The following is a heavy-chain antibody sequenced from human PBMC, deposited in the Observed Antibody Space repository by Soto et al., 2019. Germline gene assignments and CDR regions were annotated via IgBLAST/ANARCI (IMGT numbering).Heavy chain of an antibody. D-gene: IGHD3-3*01. CDR2: INAGNGNT. CDR1: GYTFTSYA. CDR3: ARVVLRFLEWSTDFDY. Sequence: ASVKVSCKASGYTFTSYAMHWVRQAPGQRLEWMGWINAGNGNTKYSQKFQGRVTITRDTSASTAYMELSSLRSEDTAVYYCARVVLRFLEWSTDFDYWGQGTLVTVSS. J-gene: IGHJ4*02. V-gene: IGHV1-3*01.